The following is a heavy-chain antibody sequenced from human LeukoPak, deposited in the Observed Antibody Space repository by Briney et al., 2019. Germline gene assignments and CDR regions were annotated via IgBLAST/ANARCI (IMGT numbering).Heavy chain of an antibody. CDR3: ARDRSSGWYPRVGYFDY. D-gene: IGHD6-19*01. Sequence: SVKVSCKASGGTFSSYAISWVRQAPGQGLEWMGGIIPIFGTANYAQKFQGRVTITADESTSTAYMELSSLRSEDTAVYYCARDRSSGWYPRVGYFDYWGQGTLVTVSS. V-gene: IGHV1-69*13. CDR2: IIPIFGTA. J-gene: IGHJ4*02. CDR1: GGTFSSYA.